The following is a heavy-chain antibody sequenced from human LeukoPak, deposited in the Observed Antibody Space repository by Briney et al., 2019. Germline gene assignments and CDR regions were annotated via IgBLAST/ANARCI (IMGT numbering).Heavy chain of an antibody. V-gene: IGHV4-61*02. D-gene: IGHD3-22*01. CDR3: ARGHYYYDSSGHPYWYFDL. CDR1: GGSISSGSYY. CDR2: IYSSGST. Sequence: SSETLSLTCTVSGGSISSGSYYWSWIRQPAGKGLEWIGRIYSSGSTNYNPSLKSRVTMSVDTPKNQFSLKLSSVTAADTAVYYCARGHYYYDSSGHPYWYFDLWGRGTLVTVSS. J-gene: IGHJ2*01.